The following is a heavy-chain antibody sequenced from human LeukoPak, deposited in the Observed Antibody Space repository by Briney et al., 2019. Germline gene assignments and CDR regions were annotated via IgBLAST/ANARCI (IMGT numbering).Heavy chain of an antibody. CDR2: NNGDGSTT. J-gene: IGHJ5*02. V-gene: IGHV3-74*01. Sequence: GGSLRLSCVASGFSLSGYWMYWVRQAPGKGLMYISRNNGDGSTTDYADVVKGRFTMSRDNVKNTLYLQMNSLRVEDTAVYYCARDPRNVGLAPWGQGTLVTVSS. CDR3: ARDPRNVGLAP. CDR1: GFSLSGYW. D-gene: IGHD2-15*01.